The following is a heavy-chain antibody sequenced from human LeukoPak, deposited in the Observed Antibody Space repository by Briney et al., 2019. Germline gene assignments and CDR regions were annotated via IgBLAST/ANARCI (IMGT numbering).Heavy chain of an antibody. CDR2: INHSGST. D-gene: IGHD3-3*01. CDR3: ARHSEPNYYDFWSGYQF. CDR1: GGSFSGYY. J-gene: IGHJ4*02. Sequence: PSETLSLTCAVYGGSFSGYYWSWIRQPPGKGLEWIGEINHSGSTNYNPSLKSRVTISVDTSKNQFSLKLSSVTAADTAVYYCARHSEPNYYDFWSGYQFWGQGTLVTVSS. V-gene: IGHV4-34*01.